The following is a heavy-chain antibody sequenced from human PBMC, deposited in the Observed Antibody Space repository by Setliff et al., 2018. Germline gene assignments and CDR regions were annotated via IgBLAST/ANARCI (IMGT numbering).Heavy chain of an antibody. J-gene: IGHJ4*02. Sequence: GGSLRLSCAASGFTFSEEWMSWVRQAPGKGLEWIGRIKSEIAGGTTDYGAPVKGRFTISRDNSKNTLFLQMNSLRVEDTAVYYCAKDQCYGGSCYAPMYSLDYWGQGSLVTVSS. V-gene: IGHV3-15*05. CDR2: IKSEIAGGTT. D-gene: IGHD2-15*01. CDR1: GFTFSEEW. CDR3: AKDQCYGGSCYAPMYSLDY.